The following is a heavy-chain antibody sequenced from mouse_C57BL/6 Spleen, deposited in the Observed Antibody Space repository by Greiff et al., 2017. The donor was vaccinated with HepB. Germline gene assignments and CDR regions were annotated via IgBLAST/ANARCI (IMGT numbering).Heavy chain of an antibody. CDR3: TRPSSYNWFAY. D-gene: IGHD1-3*01. CDR1: GFTFSSYA. V-gene: IGHV5S21*01. J-gene: IGHJ3*01. Sequence: EVMLVESGEGLVKPGGSLKLSCAASGFTFSSYAMSWVRQTPEKRLEWVAYISSGGDYIYYADTVKGRFTISRDNARNTLYLQMSSLKSEDTAMYYCTRPSSYNWFAYWGQGTLVTVSA. CDR2: ISSGGDYI.